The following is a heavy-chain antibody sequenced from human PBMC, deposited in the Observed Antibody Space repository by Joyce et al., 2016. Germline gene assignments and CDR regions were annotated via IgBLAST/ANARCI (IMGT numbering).Heavy chain of an antibody. V-gene: IGHV4-34*01. D-gene: IGHD7-27*01. CDR1: GGSFSGYY. CDR2: ISHSERT. J-gene: IGHJ5*02. CDR3: ARGPRSNWGLVWFDP. Sequence: QVQLQQWGAGLLKPSETLSLTCAVYGGSFSGYYWSWIRQPPGKGLEWIGEISHSERTNYSPSLKSRVTISVETSKSQFSLKLGSVTAADTAVYYCARGPRSNWGLVWFDPWGQGTLVTVSS.